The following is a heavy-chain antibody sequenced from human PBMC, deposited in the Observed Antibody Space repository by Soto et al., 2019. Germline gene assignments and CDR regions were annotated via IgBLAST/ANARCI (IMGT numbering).Heavy chain of an antibody. CDR2: INPNSGGT. CDR3: VRGDILTGSPFDY. V-gene: IGHV1-2*02. Sequence: ASVEVSCKASGYTFTGYYMHWVRQAPGQGLEWMGWINPNSGGTNYAQKFQGRVTMTRDTSTSTAYMELSRLRSDDTAVYYCVRGDILTGSPFDYWGQGTLVTVSS. J-gene: IGHJ4*02. CDR1: GYTFTGYY. D-gene: IGHD3-9*01.